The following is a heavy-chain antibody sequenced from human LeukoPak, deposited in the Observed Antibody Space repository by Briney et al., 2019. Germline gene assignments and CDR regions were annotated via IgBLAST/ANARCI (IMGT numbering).Heavy chain of an antibody. Sequence: SQTLSLTCAVSGGSISSGGYSWSWIRQPPGKGLEWIGYIYHSGGTYYNPSLKSRVTISVDRSKNQFSLKLSSVTAADTAVYYCAGGKYVMVRGVIIDYFDYWGQGTLVTVSS. CDR3: AGGKYVMVRGVIIDYFDY. J-gene: IGHJ4*02. D-gene: IGHD3-10*01. CDR2: IYHSGGT. V-gene: IGHV4-30-2*01. CDR1: GGSISSGGYS.